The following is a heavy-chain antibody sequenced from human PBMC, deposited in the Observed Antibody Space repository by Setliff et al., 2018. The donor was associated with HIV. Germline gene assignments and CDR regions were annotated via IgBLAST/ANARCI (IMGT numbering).Heavy chain of an antibody. CDR1: GGSISSGGYY. J-gene: IGHJ4*02. D-gene: IGHD2-15*01. V-gene: IGHV4-61*02. CDR2: IYTSGNT. Sequence: SETLSLTCTVSGGSISSGGYYWSWIRQPAGKGLEWIGRIYTSGNTNYNPSLKSRVTISIDTSKNQFSLKLSSVTAADTAVYYCARVEMATFDYWGQGTLVTV. CDR3: ARVEMATFDY.